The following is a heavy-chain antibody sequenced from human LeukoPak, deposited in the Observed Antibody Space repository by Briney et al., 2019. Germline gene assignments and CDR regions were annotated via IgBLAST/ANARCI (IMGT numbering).Heavy chain of an antibody. D-gene: IGHD3-10*01. CDR2: TYYRSKWYN. V-gene: IGHV6-1*01. J-gene: IGHJ3*02. CDR1: GDSVSSNSAA. CDR3: ARDPSYGSGSYYEKDAFDI. Sequence: SQTLSLTCAISGDSVSSNSAAWNWIRQSPSRGLEWPGRTYYRSKWYNDYAVSVKSRITINSDTFKNQFSLQLNSVTPEDTAVYYCARDPSYGSGSYYEKDAFDIWGQGTMVTVSS.